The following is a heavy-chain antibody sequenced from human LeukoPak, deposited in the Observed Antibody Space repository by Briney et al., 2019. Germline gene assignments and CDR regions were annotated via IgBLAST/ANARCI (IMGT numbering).Heavy chain of an antibody. D-gene: IGHD3-22*01. J-gene: IGHJ3*02. CDR2: INHSGST. CDR3: ARDPNHMIVVGDDAFDI. V-gene: IGHV4-34*01. CDR1: GGSFSGYY. Sequence: SETLSLTCAVYGGSFSGYYWSWIRQPPGKGLEWIGEINHSGSTNYNPSLKSRVTISVDTSKNQFSLKLSSVTAADTAVYYCARDPNHMIVVGDDAFDIWGQGTMVTVSS.